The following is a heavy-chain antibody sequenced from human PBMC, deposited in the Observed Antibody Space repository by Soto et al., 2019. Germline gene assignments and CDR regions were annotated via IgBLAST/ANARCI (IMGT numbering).Heavy chain of an antibody. CDR2: ISGSGAGT. CDR1: GFTFSSYG. CDR3: AKEIKSRSMVDY. J-gene: IGHJ4*02. D-gene: IGHD6-6*01. V-gene: IGHV3-23*01. Sequence: GGSLRLSCAASGFTFSSYGMNWIRQAPGKGLEWVASISGSGAGTYYADLMRGRVTISRDNSKNTLYLQMNSLSAEDTAIYYCAKEIKSRSMVDYWGQGALVTVS.